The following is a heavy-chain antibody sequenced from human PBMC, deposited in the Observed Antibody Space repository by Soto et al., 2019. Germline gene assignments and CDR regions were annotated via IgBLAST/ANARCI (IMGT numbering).Heavy chain of an antibody. D-gene: IGHD1-7*01. J-gene: IGHJ6*02. V-gene: IGHV1-69*13. CDR1: GGTFSSYA. Sequence: SVKVSCKASGGTFSSYAISWVRQAPGQGLEWMGGIIPIFGTANYAQKFQGRVTITADESTSTAYMELSSLRSEDTAVYYCARGNWNYVPSPPYYYYGMDVWVQGTTVTVSS. CDR3: ARGNWNYVPSPPYYYYGMDV. CDR2: IIPIFGTA.